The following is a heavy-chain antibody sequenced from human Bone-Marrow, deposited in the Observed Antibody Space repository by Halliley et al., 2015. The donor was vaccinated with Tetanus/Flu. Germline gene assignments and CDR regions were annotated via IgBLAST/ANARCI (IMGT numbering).Heavy chain of an antibody. CDR3: ASGIAVAGTEFDH. J-gene: IGHJ4*02. V-gene: IGHV3-7*03. Sequence: VANIKHDGSEKYYVDSVKGRFTISRDNAKNSLYLQMNSLRAEDTGVYYCASGIAVAGTEFDHWGQGILVIVSS. CDR2: IKHDGSEK. D-gene: IGHD6-19*01.